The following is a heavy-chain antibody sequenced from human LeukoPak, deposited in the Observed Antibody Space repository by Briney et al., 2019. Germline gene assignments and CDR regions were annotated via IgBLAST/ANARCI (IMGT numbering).Heavy chain of an antibody. Sequence: ASVKVSCKASGYTFTSYGISWVRQAPGQGLEWMGWISAYNGNTNYAQKLQGRVTMTTDTSTSTAYMELRSLRSDDTAVYYCARDIGAAPDTWFDPWGQGTLVTVSS. V-gene: IGHV1-18*01. J-gene: IGHJ5*02. D-gene: IGHD6-13*01. CDR3: ARDIGAAPDTWFDP. CDR2: ISAYNGNT. CDR1: GYTFTSYG.